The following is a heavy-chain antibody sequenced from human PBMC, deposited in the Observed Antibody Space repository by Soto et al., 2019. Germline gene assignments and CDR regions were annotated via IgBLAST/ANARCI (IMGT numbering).Heavy chain of an antibody. CDR3: ARLPYYYDSSGSPFFDL. CDR2: IDPSDSYT. D-gene: IGHD3-22*01. Sequence: GESLKISCKGSGYSFTIYWISWVRQMPGKGLEWMGRIDPSDSYTNYSPSFQGHVTISADKSISTAYLQWSSLKASDTAMYYCARLPYYYDSSGSPFFDLWGRGTLVTVSS. V-gene: IGHV5-10-1*01. CDR1: GYSFTIYW. J-gene: IGHJ2*01.